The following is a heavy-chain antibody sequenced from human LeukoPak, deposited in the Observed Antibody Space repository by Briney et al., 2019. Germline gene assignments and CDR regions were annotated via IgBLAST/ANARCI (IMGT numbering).Heavy chain of an antibody. CDR1: GFTVSSNY. CDR3: ARDRMAAAGTEIYYYYYGMDV. V-gene: IGHV3-66*01. Sequence: GGSLRLSCAASGFTVSSNYMSWVRQAPGKGLEWVSVIYSGGSTYYADSVKGRFTISRDNSKNTLYLQMNSLRAEDTAVYYCARDRMAAAGTEIYYYYYGMDVWGQGTTVTVSS. D-gene: IGHD6-13*01. J-gene: IGHJ6*02. CDR2: IYSGGST.